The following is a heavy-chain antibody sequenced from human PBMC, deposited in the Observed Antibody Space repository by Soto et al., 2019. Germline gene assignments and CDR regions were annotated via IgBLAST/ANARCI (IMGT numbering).Heavy chain of an antibody. J-gene: IGHJ4*01. D-gene: IGHD5-12*01. CDR2: ISFDGSEK. CDR1: GFRFSGFA. CDR3: ARDLGGYGQFWHKDNY. V-gene: IGHV3-30*04. Sequence: QVQLVESGGGVVQPGASLRLSCAASGFRFSGFAMHWVRQAPGKGLEWVAVISFDGSEKFYVDSVKGRFSISRDDFHSSLFLQMDSLRPEDSGVYYGARDLGGYGQFWHKDNYWGHGTLV.